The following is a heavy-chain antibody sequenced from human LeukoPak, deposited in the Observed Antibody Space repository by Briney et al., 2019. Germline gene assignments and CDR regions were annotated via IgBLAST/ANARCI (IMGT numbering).Heavy chain of an antibody. CDR3: ARDADYGVYDY. CDR2: IYSGGST. V-gene: IGHV3-53*01. CDR1: GFTVSSNY. J-gene: IGHJ4*02. D-gene: IGHD4-17*01. Sequence: GGSLRLSCAASGFTVSSNYMSWVRQAPGKGLEWVSVIYSGGSTYYADSVKGRFTISRDNSKNTLYLQMNSLRAEDTAVYYCARDADYGVYDYWGQGTLVTVFS.